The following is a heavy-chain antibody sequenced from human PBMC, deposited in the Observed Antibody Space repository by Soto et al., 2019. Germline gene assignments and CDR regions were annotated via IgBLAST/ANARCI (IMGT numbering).Heavy chain of an antibody. CDR2: ISGSGGST. V-gene: IGHV3-23*01. Sequence: GESLKISCAASGFTFSSYAMSWVRQAPGKGLEWVSAISGSGGSTYYADSVKGRSTISRDNSKNTLYLQMNSLRAEDTAVYYCAGGGDIAYGRKVKYFDYWGQGTLVTVSS. D-gene: IGHD3-16*01. CDR3: AGGGDIAYGRKVKYFDY. J-gene: IGHJ4*02. CDR1: GFTFSSYA.